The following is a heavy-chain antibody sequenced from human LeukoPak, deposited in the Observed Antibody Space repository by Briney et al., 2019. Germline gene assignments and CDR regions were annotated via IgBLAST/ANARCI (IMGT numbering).Heavy chain of an antibody. Sequence: GESLKISCKGSGYSFTSYWIGWVRQMPGKGLEWMGIIYPGDSDTRYSSSFQGQVTISADKSISTAYLQWSSLKASDTAMYYCARHSGTIFGVVPFDPWGQGTLVTVSS. CDR3: ARHSGTIFGVVPFDP. V-gene: IGHV5-51*01. CDR2: IYPGDSDT. D-gene: IGHD3-3*01. J-gene: IGHJ5*02. CDR1: GYSFTSYW.